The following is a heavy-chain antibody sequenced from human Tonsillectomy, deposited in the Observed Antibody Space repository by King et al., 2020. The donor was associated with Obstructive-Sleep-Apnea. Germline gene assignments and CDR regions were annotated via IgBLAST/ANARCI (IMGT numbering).Heavy chain of an antibody. D-gene: IGHD2-8*02. Sequence: VQLVESGGGLVQPGGSLRLSCAASGFTFNNYAMSWVRQAPGKGLHWVSAISGSGTSTYFADSVRGRFTISRDNSKNTLYLQMNSLKAEDTAVYYCAKDLGTEGFDYWGQGALVTVSS. V-gene: IGHV3-23*04. CDR2: ISGSGTST. CDR1: GFTFNNYA. CDR3: AKDLGTEGFDY. J-gene: IGHJ4*02.